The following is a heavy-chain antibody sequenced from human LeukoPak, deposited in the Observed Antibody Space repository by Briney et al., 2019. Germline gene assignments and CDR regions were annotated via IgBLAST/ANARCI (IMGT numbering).Heavy chain of an antibody. D-gene: IGHD6-13*01. CDR3: ARPRSRIAEHAFDI. Sequence: VESLKISCKGSGYSFTSYWIGCVRQMPGKDLECMGIIYPGDSDTRYSPSFQGQVTISADKSISTAYLQWSSLKASDTAMYYCARPRSRIAEHAFDIWGQGAMVTVSS. CDR1: GYSFTSYW. V-gene: IGHV5-51*01. J-gene: IGHJ3*02. CDR2: IYPGDSDT.